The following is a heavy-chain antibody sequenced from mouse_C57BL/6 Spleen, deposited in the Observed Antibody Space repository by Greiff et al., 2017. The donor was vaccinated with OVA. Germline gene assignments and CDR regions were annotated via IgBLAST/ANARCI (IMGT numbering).Heavy chain of an antibody. CDR2: INPDSSTI. CDR3: ARPGATVVATDWYFDV. Sequence: CAASGIDFSRYWMSWVRRAPGKGLEWIGEINPDSSTINYAPSLKDKFIISRDNAKNTLYLQMSKVRSEDTALYYCARPGATVVATDWYFDVWGTGTTVTVSS. J-gene: IGHJ1*03. D-gene: IGHD1-1*01. V-gene: IGHV4-1*01. CDR1: GIDFSRYW.